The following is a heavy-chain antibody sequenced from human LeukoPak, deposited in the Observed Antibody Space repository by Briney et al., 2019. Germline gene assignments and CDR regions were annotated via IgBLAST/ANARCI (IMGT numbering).Heavy chain of an antibody. CDR3: ARLGEKADFDY. J-gene: IGHJ4*02. V-gene: IGHV3-7*01. CDR2: IKQDGSEK. D-gene: IGHD3-16*01. Sequence: GGSLRLSCAASGFTFSSYWMSWVRQAPGKGLEWVANIKQDGSEKYYVDSVKGRFTSSRDNAKSSLYLQMDSLRAEDTAVYYCARLGEKADFDYWGQGTLVTVSS. CDR1: GFTFSSYW.